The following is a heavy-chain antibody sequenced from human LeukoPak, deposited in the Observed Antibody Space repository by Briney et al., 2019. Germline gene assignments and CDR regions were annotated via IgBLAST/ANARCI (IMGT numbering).Heavy chain of an antibody. Sequence: PGGSLRLSCAASGFTFSSYAMSWVRQAPGKGLEWVSTISGGGGSTYYADSVKGRFTISRDNAKNSLYLQMNSLRAEDTALYHCARVLVGYYDSSGYAGPVDYWGQGTLVTVSS. J-gene: IGHJ4*02. CDR2: ISGGGGST. V-gene: IGHV3-23*01. D-gene: IGHD3-22*01. CDR3: ARVLVGYYDSSGYAGPVDY. CDR1: GFTFSSYA.